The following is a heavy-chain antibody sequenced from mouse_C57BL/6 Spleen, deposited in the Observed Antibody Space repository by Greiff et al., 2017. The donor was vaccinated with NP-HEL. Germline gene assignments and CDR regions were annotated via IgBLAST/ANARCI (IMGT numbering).Heavy chain of an antibody. V-gene: IGHV1-82*01. CDR3: ARSRITTVVATKYFEV. CDR1: GYAFSSSW. Sequence: QVQLQQSGPELVKPGASVKISCKASGYAFSSSWMNWVKQRPGKGLEWIGRIYPGDGDTNYNGKFKGKATLTADKSSSTAYMQLSSLTSEDSAVYFCARSRITTVVATKYFEVWGTGTTVTVSS. J-gene: IGHJ1*03. D-gene: IGHD1-1*01. CDR2: IYPGDGDT.